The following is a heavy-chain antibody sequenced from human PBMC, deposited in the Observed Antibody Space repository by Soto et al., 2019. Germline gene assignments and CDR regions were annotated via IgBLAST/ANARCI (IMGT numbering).Heavy chain of an antibody. CDR2: IKSKTDGGTT. D-gene: IGHD3-22*01. Sequence: GGSLRLSCAASGFTFSNAWMNWVRQAPGKGLEWVGRIKSKTDGGTTDYAAPVKGRFTISRDDSKNTLYLQMNSLKTEDTAVYYCTTMYYYDSSGYTPRLYAFDIWGQGTMVTVSS. V-gene: IGHV3-15*07. CDR1: GFTFSNAW. J-gene: IGHJ3*02. CDR3: TTMYYYDSSGYTPRLYAFDI.